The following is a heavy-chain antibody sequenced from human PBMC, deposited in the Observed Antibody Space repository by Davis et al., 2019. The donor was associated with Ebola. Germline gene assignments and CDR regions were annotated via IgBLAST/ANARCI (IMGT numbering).Heavy chain of an antibody. V-gene: IGHV3-30*02. CDR1: GFTFSSYC. D-gene: IGHD7-27*01. J-gene: IGHJ4*02. Sequence: GESLKISCVASGFTFSSYCMHWVRQAPGKGLEWVAFIRYDGSNEYYADSVKGRFTISRDNSKNTLYLQLNSLRAEDTAVYYCAKDIPNWGVDYWGQGTLVTVSS. CDR2: IRYDGSNE. CDR3: AKDIPNWGVDY.